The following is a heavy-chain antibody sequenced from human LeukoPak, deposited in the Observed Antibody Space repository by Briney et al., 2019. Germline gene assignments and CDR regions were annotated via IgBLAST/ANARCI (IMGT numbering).Heavy chain of an antibody. CDR1: GYSISSGYY. CDR2: IYYSGST. Sequence: SETLSLTCTVSGYSISSGYYWSWIRPPPGKGLEWIGYIYYSGSTNYNPSLKSRVTISVDTSKNQFSLKLSSVTAADTAVYYCARSRGYSSRDNWFDPWGQGTLVTVSS. CDR3: ARSRGYSSRDNWFDP. J-gene: IGHJ5*02. V-gene: IGHV4-61*01. D-gene: IGHD6-13*01.